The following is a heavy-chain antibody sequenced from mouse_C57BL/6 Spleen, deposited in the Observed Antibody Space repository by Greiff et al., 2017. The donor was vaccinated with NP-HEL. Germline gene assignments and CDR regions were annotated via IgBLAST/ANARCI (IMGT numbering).Heavy chain of an antibody. CDR1: GYTFTSYW. D-gene: IGHD1-1*01. CDR3: ARDYGSKGYAMDY. J-gene: IGHJ4*01. CDR2: IDPSDSYT. V-gene: IGHV1-50*01. Sequence: QVQLQQPGAELVKPGASVKLSCKASGYTFTSYWMQWVKQRPGQGLEWIGEIDPSDSYTNYNQKFKGKATLTVDTSSSTAYMQLSSLTSEDSAVYYCARDYGSKGYAMDYWGQGTSVTVSS.